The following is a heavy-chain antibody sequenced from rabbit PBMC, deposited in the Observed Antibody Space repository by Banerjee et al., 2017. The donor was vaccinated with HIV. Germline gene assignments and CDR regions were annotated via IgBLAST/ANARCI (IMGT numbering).Heavy chain of an antibody. CDR1: GFSFSNRYV. Sequence: QEQLEESGGDLVKPEGSLTLTCTASGFSFSNRYVMCWVRQAPGKGLEWIACINTSSGNTVYATWAKGRFTISRTSSTTVALQMTSLTAADTATYFCARGANSAYDWGFRLWGPGTLVTVS. V-gene: IGHV1S45*01. CDR3: ARGANSAYDWGFRL. D-gene: IGHD6-1*01. CDR2: INTSSGNT. J-gene: IGHJ4*01.